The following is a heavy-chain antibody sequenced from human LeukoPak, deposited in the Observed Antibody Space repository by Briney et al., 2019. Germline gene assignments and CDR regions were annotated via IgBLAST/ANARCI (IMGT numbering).Heavy chain of an antibody. CDR3: ARGLHNWKFWWFDP. J-gene: IGHJ5*02. Sequence: QPGGSLRLSCAASGFTFTTYAMSWVRQAPGKGLEWVSAISGGGVSTYYADSVKGRFTISRDNPKNTLYLQMNSLRAEDTAVYYCARGLHNWKFWWFDPWGQGTLVTVSS. D-gene: IGHD1-20*01. CDR2: ISGGGVST. CDR1: GFTFTTYA. V-gene: IGHV3-23*01.